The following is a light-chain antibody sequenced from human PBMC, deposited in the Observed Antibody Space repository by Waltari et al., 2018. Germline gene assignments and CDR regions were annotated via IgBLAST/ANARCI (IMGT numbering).Light chain of an antibody. CDR3: TSFTGAASWV. Sequence: QSALTQPASVSGSPGQSITISCTGTSSAVGGYNFVSWLQQHPGRAPKLIIYEVSHRPSGVSGRFSGSKSANTASLTISGLQTEDEADYYCTSFTGAASWVFGAGTKVTV. CDR2: EVS. J-gene: IGLJ3*02. CDR1: SSAVGGYNF. V-gene: IGLV2-14*01.